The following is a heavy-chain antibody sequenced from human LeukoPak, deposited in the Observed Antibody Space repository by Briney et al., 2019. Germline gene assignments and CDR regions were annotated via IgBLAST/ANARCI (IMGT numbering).Heavy chain of an antibody. CDR2: IYSGGST. CDR1: GFTVSSNY. D-gene: IGHD2-2*01. J-gene: IGHJ5*02. Sequence: PGGSLRLSCAASGFTVSSNYMSWVRQAPGKGLEWVSVIYSGGSTYYADSVKGRFTISRDNSKNTLYLQMNSLRAEDTAVYYCAREWGPYCSSTSCYDPVGFDPWGQGTLVTVSS. CDR3: AREWGPYCSSTSCYDPVGFDP. V-gene: IGHV3-66*01.